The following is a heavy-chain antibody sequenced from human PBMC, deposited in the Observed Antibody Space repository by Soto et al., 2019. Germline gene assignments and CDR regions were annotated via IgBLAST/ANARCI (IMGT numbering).Heavy chain of an antibody. J-gene: IGHJ4*02. CDR2: VYHSGDT. D-gene: IGHD4-17*01. V-gene: IGHV4-34*01. Sequence: VHLQQWGAGLLRPSETLSLTCTVSGESFGAYYWRWIRQSPGKGLEWIGEVYHSGDTKYNPSLKSRVTISEDPSKNQFSLRMTSMTAADTGVYYCARGFSNSVTTRFDSWGQGTLVTVSS. CDR3: ARGFSNSVTTRFDS. CDR1: GESFGAYY.